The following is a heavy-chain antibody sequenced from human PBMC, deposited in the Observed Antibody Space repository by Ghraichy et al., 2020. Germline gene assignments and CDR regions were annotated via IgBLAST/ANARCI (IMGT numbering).Heavy chain of an antibody. V-gene: IGHV3-49*03. CDR2: IRSKAYGGTT. CDR3: TRDLSPSPTWELLQWFDY. J-gene: IGHJ4*02. Sequence: GSLRLSCTASGFTFGDYAMSWFRQAPGKGLEWVGFIRSKAYGGTTEYAASVKGRFTISRDDSKSIAYLQMNSLKTEDTAVYYCTRDLSPSPTWELLQWFDYWGQGTLVTVSS. CDR1: GFTFGDYA. D-gene: IGHD1-26*01.